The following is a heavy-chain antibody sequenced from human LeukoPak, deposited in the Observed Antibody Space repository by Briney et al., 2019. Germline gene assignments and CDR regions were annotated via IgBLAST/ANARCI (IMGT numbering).Heavy chain of an antibody. CDR1: GGSITSSSSY. V-gene: IGHV4-39*01. D-gene: IGHD2-15*01. J-gene: IGHJ3*02. CDR2: IYHSGNT. Sequence: SETLSLTCTVSGGSITSSSSYWGWIRQPPGKGLEWIGSIYHSGNTHYNASLKSRVTISVDTSKNQFSLKLISVTAADTAVYYCARGATLLPSRLSAFDIWGQGTMVTVSS. CDR3: ARGATLLPSRLSAFDI.